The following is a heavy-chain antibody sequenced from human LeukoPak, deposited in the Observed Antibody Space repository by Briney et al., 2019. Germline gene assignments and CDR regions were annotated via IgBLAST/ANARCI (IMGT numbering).Heavy chain of an antibody. V-gene: IGHV4-34*01. CDR2: INHSGST. Sequence: SEILSLTCAVYGGSFSGYYWSWIRQPPGKGLEWIGEINHSGSTNYNPSLKSRVTISVDTSKNQFSLKLSSVTAADTAVYYCARGKDIVVVPAAIAHFDYWGQGTLVTVSS. CDR3: ARGKDIVVVPAAIAHFDY. D-gene: IGHD2-2*01. CDR1: GGSFSGYY. J-gene: IGHJ4*02.